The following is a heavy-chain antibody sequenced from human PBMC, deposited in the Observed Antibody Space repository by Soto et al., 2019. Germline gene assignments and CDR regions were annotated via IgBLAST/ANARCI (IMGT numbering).Heavy chain of an antibody. CDR3: ARHGTRYYYYYMDV. CDR2: IYYSGST. V-gene: IGHV4-59*08. D-gene: IGHD1-26*01. Sequence: PSETLSLTCTVSGGSISSYYWSWIRQPPGKGLEWIGYIYYSGSTNYNPSLKSRVTISVDTSKNQFSLKLSSVTAADTAVYYCARHGTRYYYYYMDVWGKGTTVTVS. CDR1: GGSISSYY. J-gene: IGHJ6*03.